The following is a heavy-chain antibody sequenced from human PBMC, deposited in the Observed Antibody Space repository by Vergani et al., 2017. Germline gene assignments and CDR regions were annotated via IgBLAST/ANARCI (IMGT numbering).Heavy chain of an antibody. V-gene: IGHV1-46*01. CDR3: ARNPRRYGDDHEDYYYDMDV. J-gene: IGHJ6*02. CDR2: INPSGGSR. Sequence: QVQLVQSGAEVKKPGASVKVSCKASGYTFTSYYMHWVRQAPGQGLEWMGIINPSGGSRSYAQKFQGRVTMTRDTSTSTVYMELSSLRSQDTAVYYCARNPRRYGDDHEDYYYDMDVWGQGTTVTVSS. D-gene: IGHD2-21*02. CDR1: GYTFTSYY.